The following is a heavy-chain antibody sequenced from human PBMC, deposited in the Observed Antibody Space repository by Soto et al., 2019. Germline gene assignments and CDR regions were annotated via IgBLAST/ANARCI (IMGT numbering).Heavy chain of an antibody. CDR1: GYSFTSYW. CDR3: ATAHCSSTSCYTRPYGMDV. Sequence: PGESLKISCKGSGYSFTSYWISRVRQMPGKGLEWMGRIDPSDSYTNYSPSFQGHVTISADKSISTAYLQWSSLKASDTAMYYCATAHCSSTSCYTRPYGMDVWGQGTTVTVSS. V-gene: IGHV5-10-1*01. CDR2: IDPSDSYT. J-gene: IGHJ6*02. D-gene: IGHD2-2*02.